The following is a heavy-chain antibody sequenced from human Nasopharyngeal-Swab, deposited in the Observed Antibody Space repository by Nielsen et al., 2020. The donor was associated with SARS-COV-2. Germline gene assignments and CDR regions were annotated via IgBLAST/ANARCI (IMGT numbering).Heavy chain of an antibody. CDR1: GSPFRNYY. Sequence: GESLKISCAASGSPFRNYYMTWVRQPPGKGLEWVANIKQGGSEQFYVDSVKGRFTISRDDAKNSVYLQMNSLRAEDTAVYYCARESVVTGMDDATDIWGQGTMVTVSS. J-gene: IGHJ3*02. D-gene: IGHD2-21*02. V-gene: IGHV3-7*04. CDR2: IKQGGSEQ. CDR3: ARESVVTGMDDATDI.